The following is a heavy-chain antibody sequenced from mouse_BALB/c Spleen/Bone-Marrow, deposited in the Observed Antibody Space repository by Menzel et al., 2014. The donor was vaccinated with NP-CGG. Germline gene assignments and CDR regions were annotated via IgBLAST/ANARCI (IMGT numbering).Heavy chain of an antibody. CDR1: GFTFSSYT. CDR3: ARVTDTVYYGSSYWYFDV. D-gene: IGHD1-1*01. CDR2: ISSGGST. Sequence: EVQRVESGGGLVKPGGSLKLSCAASGFTFSSYTMSWVSQTPEKRLEWVASISSGGSTYYPDSVKGRFTISRDNVRNILYLQMSSLRSEDTAMYYCARVTDTVYYGSSYWYFDVWGAGTTVTVSS. V-gene: IGHV5-6-5*01. J-gene: IGHJ1*01.